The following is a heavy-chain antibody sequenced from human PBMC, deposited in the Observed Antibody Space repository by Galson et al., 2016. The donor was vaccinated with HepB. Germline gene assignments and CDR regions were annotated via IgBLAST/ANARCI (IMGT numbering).Heavy chain of an antibody. CDR2: IYPEDSDA. D-gene: IGHD1-1*01. J-gene: IGHJ4*02. Sequence: QSGAEVKKPGESLKISCKASKYTFSNYWIAWVRQMPGKGLEWMGAIYPEDSDARYSPSFQGQVTFSVDKSINTAYLQWSSLEASDTAMYYCARRPTGGNIGLAVDSGGKGTPLTVSS. CDR3: ARRPTGGNIGLAVDS. CDR1: KYTFSNYW. V-gene: IGHV5-51*01.